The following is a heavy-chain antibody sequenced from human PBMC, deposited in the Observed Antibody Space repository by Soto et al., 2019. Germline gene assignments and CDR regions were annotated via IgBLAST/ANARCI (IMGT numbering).Heavy chain of an antibody. CDR1: GFAFNIYG. D-gene: IGHD6-19*01. J-gene: IGHJ5*02. CDR2: ISHDGSRK. CDR3: VKDYGIAVAGAEIWFDG. V-gene: IGHV3-30*18. Sequence: QVHLVESGGGVVQAGRSLRLSCSASGFAFNIYGVHWVRQAPGKGLEWVAVISHDGSRKYYADSVKGRFTISRDNSKNTLYMQMNRLRVDDTAVYYCVKDYGIAVAGAEIWFDGWGQGTLVSVSS.